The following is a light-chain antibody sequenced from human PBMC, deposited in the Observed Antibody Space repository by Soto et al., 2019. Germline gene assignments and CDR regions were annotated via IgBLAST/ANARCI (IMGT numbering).Light chain of an antibody. CDR2: DAA. Sequence: DIQMTQSPSTLSASVGDTVTVTCRASQSVSIWLAWYQQKPGKAPRLLIYDAASLKTGVPSRFSGSGSGTNFTLTISSLQPDDFATYYCQYDSSFGQGTKVDIK. V-gene: IGKV1-5*01. J-gene: IGKJ2*01. CDR3: QYDSS. CDR1: QSVSIW.